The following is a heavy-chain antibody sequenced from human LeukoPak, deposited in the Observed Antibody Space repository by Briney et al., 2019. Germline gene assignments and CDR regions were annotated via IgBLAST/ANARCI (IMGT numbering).Heavy chain of an antibody. CDR2: IIPIFGTA. D-gene: IGHD2-15*01. Sequence: ASVKVSCKASGGTFSSYAISWVRQAPGQGLEWMGGIIPIFGTANYAQKFQGRVTITADESTSTAYMELSSLRSEDTAVYCCAREAGCSGGSCYYNPFDYWGQGTLVTVSS. J-gene: IGHJ4*02. CDR1: GGTFSSYA. CDR3: AREAGCSGGSCYYNPFDY. V-gene: IGHV1-69*13.